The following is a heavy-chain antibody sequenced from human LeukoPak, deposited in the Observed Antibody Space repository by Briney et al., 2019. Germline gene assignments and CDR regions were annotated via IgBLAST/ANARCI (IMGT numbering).Heavy chain of an antibody. J-gene: IGHJ4*02. V-gene: IGHV3-23*01. D-gene: IGHD3-22*01. CDR3: AKDSHSSGYI. CDR2: ISGSGGST. CDR1: AFTFSSYA. Sequence: GGSLRLSCAASAFTFSSYAMSWVRQAPGKGLEWVSAISGSGGSTYYADSVKGRFTISRDNSKNTLYLQMNSLRAEDTAAYYCAKDSHSSGYIWGQGTLVTVSS.